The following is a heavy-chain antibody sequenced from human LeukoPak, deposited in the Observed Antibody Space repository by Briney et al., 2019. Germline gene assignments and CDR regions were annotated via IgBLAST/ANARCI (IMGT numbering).Heavy chain of an antibody. CDR1: GGSISSYD. D-gene: IGHD3-10*01. CDR2: MYYSGSS. J-gene: IGHJ4*02. V-gene: IGHV4-59*01. CDR3: ARGRHDGSGRGPYFDY. Sequence: SETLSLTCTVSGGSISSYDWSWIRQPPGKGLEWIGYMYYSGSSNYNPSVKSRVTISVDMSKNQFSLRLSSVTAADTAVYYCARGRHDGSGRGPYFDYWGQGTLVTLSS.